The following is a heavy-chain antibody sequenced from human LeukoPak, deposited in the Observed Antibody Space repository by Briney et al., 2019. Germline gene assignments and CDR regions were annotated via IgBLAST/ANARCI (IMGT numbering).Heavy chain of an antibody. J-gene: IGHJ4*02. CDR3: AKEGVLRYFDWSYTTYCFDY. CDR2: ISYDGSNK. CDR1: GFTFSSYG. Sequence: GGSLRLSCAASGFTFSSYGMHWVRQAPGKGLEWVAVISYDGSNKYYADSVKGRFTISRDNSKNTLYLQMNSLRAEDTAVYYCAKEGVLRYFDWSYTTYCFDYWGQGTLVTVSS. V-gene: IGHV3-30*18. D-gene: IGHD3-9*01.